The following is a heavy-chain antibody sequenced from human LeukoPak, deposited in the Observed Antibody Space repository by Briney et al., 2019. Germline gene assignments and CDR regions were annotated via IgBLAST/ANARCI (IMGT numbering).Heavy chain of an antibody. D-gene: IGHD3-22*01. J-gene: IGHJ4*02. CDR1: GFTFGAHT. CDR3: ARDFFHSSDSRPFDY. Sequence: GGSLRLSCAASGFTFGAHTINWVRQAPGKGLEWVSCIFSRSESILYADSVKGRFTISRDNAKNSLYLQMDSLRVEDTAVYYCARDFFHSSDSRPFDYWGQGTLVTVSS. V-gene: IGHV3-21*01. CDR2: IFSRSESI.